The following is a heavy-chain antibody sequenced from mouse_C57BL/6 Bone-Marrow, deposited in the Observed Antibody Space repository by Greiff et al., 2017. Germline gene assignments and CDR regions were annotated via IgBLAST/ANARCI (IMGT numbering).Heavy chain of an antibody. CDR3: ARSAYYSNYVSWFAY. CDR2: IDPSDSDT. J-gene: IGHJ3*01. V-gene: IGHV1-52*01. Sequence: QVQLQQSGAELVRPGSSVKLSCKASGYTFTSYWMHWVKQRPIQGLEWIGNIDPSDSDTHYNQKFKDKATLTVDKSSSTAYMQLSSLTSEDSAVYYCARSAYYSNYVSWFAYWGQGTLVTVSA. D-gene: IGHD2-5*01. CDR1: GYTFTSYW.